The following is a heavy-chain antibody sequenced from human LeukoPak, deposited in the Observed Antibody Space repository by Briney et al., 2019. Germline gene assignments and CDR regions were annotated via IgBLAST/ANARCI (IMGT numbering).Heavy chain of an antibody. CDR1: GGSISSNNYF. J-gene: IGHJ4*02. D-gene: IGHD3-3*01. CDR3: QSRFLEWLPDY. Sequence: SETLSLTCTVSGGSISSNNYFWGWIRQPPGKGLEWIGSIYYSGSTYYNPSLKSRVTISVDTSKNQFSLKLNSVTAADTAMYYCQSRFLEWLPDYWGQGTLVTVSS. V-gene: IGHV4-39*01. CDR2: IYYSGST.